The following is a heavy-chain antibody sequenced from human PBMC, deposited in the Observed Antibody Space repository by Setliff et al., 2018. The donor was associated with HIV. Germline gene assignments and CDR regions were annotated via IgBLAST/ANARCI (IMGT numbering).Heavy chain of an antibody. D-gene: IGHD3-10*01. CDR1: GVSISDNNW. V-gene: IGHV4-4*02. CDR3: ARDNSYYYGSGSHYWYGMDV. CDR2: VYHTGST. Sequence: SETLSLTCDVSGVSISDNNWWSWVRQPPGRGLEWIGEVYHTGSTNYNPSLKSRVITSIDTSKNQFSLKLSSVTAADTAVYYCARDNSYYYGSGSHYWYGMDVWGQGTTVTVSS. J-gene: IGHJ6*01.